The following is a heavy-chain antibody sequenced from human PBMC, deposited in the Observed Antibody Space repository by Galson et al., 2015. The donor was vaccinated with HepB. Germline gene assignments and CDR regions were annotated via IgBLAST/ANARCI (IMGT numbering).Heavy chain of an antibody. Sequence: SVKVSCKASGYIFTSYYMHWVRQAPGLGLEWMGIINPSGGNTSHAQKFQGRVTMTRDTSTSTVYMELSSLRSEDTAVYYCARDRMEWLLPNYYYGMDVWGQGTTVTVSS. CDR3: ARDRMEWLLPNYYYGMDV. V-gene: IGHV1-46*01. D-gene: IGHD3-3*01. CDR2: INPSGGNT. CDR1: GYIFTSYY. J-gene: IGHJ6*02.